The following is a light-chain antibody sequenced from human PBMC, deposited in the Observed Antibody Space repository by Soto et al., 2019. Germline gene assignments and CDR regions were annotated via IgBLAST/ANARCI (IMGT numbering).Light chain of an antibody. Sequence: EIVMTQSPATLSVSPGEGATLSCRASLTVSRNVAWYQQKPGQAPRLLIYGASTRPTGDPARFSGSGSGTEFTLTISSLQSDDFAVYFCQHYNVWPPVRTFGQGTKVVIK. CDR1: LTVSRN. CDR3: QHYNVWPPVRT. V-gene: IGKV3-15*01. CDR2: GAS. J-gene: IGKJ1*01.